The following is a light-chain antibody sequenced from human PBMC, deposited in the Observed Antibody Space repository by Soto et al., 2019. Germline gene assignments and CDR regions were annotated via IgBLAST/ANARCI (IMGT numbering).Light chain of an antibody. CDR3: QQYQNLWT. J-gene: IGKJ1*01. V-gene: IGKV3-11*01. CDR1: QSVSSY. CDR2: DAS. Sequence: EIVLTQSPATLSLSPGERATLSCRASQSVSSYLAWYQQKPGQAPRLLIYDASNRATGIPARFSGSGSGTDFTLTISSLQSEDFALYYCQQYQNLWTFGQGTEVEI.